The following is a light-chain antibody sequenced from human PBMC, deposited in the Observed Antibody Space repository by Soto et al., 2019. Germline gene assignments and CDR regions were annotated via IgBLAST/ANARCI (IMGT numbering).Light chain of an antibody. V-gene: IGLV1-44*01. CDR3: AAWDETLNGVCV. CDR2: SNN. CDR1: SSNIGSNT. Sequence: QSVLTQPPSASGTPGQTVTISCSGSSSNIGSNTVNWYQHLPGTAPKLLILSNNQRPSGVPARFSGSKSGTSASLAIRGLQSEDEADYYCAAWDETLNGVCVFATGTKVTVL. J-gene: IGLJ1*01.